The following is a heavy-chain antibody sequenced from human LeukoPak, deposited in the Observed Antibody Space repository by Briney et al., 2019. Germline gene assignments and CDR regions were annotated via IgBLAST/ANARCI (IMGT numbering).Heavy chain of an antibody. J-gene: IGHJ3*02. CDR2: IWYDGSNK. D-gene: IGHD3-16*02. CDR3: AKIGSYDYVWGSYRHDAFDI. Sequence: GGSLRLSCAPSGFTFSGYGMHWVRQAPGKGLEWVAVIWYDGSNKYYADSVKGRFTISRDNSKNTLYLQMNSLRAEDTAVYYCAKIGSYDYVWGSYRHDAFDIWGQGTMVTVSS. V-gene: IGHV3-33*06. CDR1: GFTFSGYG.